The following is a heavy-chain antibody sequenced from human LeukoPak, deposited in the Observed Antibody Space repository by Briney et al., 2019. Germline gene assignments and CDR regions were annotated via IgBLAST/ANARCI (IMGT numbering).Heavy chain of an antibody. CDR3: ASSPAYSSSWYAIDK. CDR2: IGTAGDT. V-gene: IGHV3-13*01. J-gene: IGHJ4*02. Sequence: PGGSLRLSCAASGFTFPNYDMHWVRQAAGKGLEWVSAIGTAGDTYYPGSVKGRFTISRENAKNSLYLQMNSLSAGDTAVYYCASSPAYSSSWYAIDKWGQGTLVTVSS. D-gene: IGHD6-13*01. CDR1: GFTFPNYD.